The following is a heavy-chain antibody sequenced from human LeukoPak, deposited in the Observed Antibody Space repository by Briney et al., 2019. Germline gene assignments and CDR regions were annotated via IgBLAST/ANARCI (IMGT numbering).Heavy chain of an antibody. CDR1: GYTFTSYG. CDR2: IRAYNGDT. J-gene: IGHJ4*02. Sequence: ASVKVSRKASGYTFTSYGINWVRQAPGQGLEWMGWIRAYNGDTNYAQELQGRVTMTTDTSTSTAYMELRSLGSDDTAVYYCARDIGEELIFDYWGQGTLVTVSS. V-gene: IGHV1-18*01. CDR3: ARDIGEELIFDY. D-gene: IGHD3-10*01.